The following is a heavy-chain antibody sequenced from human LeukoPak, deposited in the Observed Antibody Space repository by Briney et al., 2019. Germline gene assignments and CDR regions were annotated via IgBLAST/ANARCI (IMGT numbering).Heavy chain of an antibody. D-gene: IGHD4-17*01. CDR1: GYTFTSYD. J-gene: IGHJ4*02. CDR2: MNPNSGNT. V-gene: IGHV1-8*01. Sequence: GASVKVSCKASGYTFTSYDINWVRQATGQGLEWMGWMNPNSGNTGYAQKFQGRVTMTRNTSISTAYMELSSLRSEDTAVYYCARVPIDYGDYEVGFDYWGQGTLVTVSP. CDR3: ARVPIDYGDYEVGFDY.